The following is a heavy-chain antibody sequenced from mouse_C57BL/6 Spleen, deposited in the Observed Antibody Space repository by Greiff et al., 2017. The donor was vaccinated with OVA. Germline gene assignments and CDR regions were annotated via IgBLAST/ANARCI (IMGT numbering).Heavy chain of an antibody. Sequence: VQLQHPGAELVKPGASVKLSCKASGYTFTSYWMHWVKQRPGQGLEWIGMIHPNSGSTNYNEKFKSKATLTVDKSSSTAYMQLSSLTSEDSAVYYCARRGYYDYDWFAYWGQGTLVTVSA. V-gene: IGHV1-64*01. D-gene: IGHD2-4*01. CDR2: IHPNSGST. J-gene: IGHJ3*01. CDR3: ARRGYYDYDWFAY. CDR1: GYTFTSYW.